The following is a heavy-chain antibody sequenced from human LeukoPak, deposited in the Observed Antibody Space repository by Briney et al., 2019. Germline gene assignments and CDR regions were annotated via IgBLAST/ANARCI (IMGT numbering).Heavy chain of an antibody. J-gene: IGHJ4*02. CDR1: GFTFDDYA. V-gene: IGHV3-74*01. Sequence: PGGSLRLSCAASGFTFDDYAMHWVRQAPGKGLVWVSRINSDGRSINYADSVKGRFTISRDNAKNTLYLQMNSLRAEDTAVYYCARGADSGYSSDNWGQGTLVSVSS. CDR2: INSDGRSI. D-gene: IGHD3-9*01. CDR3: ARGADSGYSSDN.